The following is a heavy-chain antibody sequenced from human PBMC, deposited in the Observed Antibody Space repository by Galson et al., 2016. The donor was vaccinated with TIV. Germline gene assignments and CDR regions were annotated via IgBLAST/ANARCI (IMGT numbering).Heavy chain of an antibody. CDR2: VKSIFDGGTT. CDR3: VTLTDVLRFFDWGAPGD. CDR1: GFSLTNAW. J-gene: IGHJ4*02. Sequence: SLRLSCAASGFSLTNAWMGWVRQAPGKGLEWVGRVKSIFDGGTTDYAAPVKGRFTISRDDSKDILYLQMNGLKIEDTAVYYRVTLTDVLRFFDWGAPGDWGQGTLVTVSS. D-gene: IGHD3-3*01. V-gene: IGHV3-15*01.